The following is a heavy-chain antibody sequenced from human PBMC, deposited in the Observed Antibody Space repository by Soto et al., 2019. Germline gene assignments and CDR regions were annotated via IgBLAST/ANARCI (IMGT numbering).Heavy chain of an antibody. CDR2: IYSGGST. CDR3: ARAPANWGPPYFDY. D-gene: IGHD7-27*01. J-gene: IGHJ4*02. CDR1: GFTVSSNY. Sequence: GGSLRLSCAASGFTVSSNYMSWVRQAPGKGLEWVSVIYSGGSTYYADSVKGRFTISRHNSKNTLYLQMNSLRAEDTAVYYCARAPANWGPPYFDYWGQGTLVTVSS. V-gene: IGHV3-53*04.